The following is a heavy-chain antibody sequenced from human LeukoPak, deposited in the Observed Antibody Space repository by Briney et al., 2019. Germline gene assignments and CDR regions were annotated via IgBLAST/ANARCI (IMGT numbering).Heavy chain of an antibody. V-gene: IGHV3-7*01. CDR2: IRQDGSVQ. D-gene: IGHD1-26*01. J-gene: IGHJ5*02. CDR3: ARGVGATLNWFDP. CDR1: GFAFSSYW. Sequence: GGSLRLSCAASGFAFSSYWMSWVRQAPGKGLEWVANIRQDGSVQNYVDSVKGRFTISRDNAKNSLYLQMNSLRAEDTAVYYCARGVGATLNWFDPWGQGTLVTVSS.